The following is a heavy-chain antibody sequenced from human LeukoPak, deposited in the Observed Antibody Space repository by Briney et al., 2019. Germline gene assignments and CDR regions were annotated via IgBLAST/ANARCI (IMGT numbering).Heavy chain of an antibody. D-gene: IGHD2-15*01. CDR2: ISAYNGNT. Sequence: ASVKVSCKASGYTFTNYGVSWVRQAPGQGLEWMAWISAYNGNTDYAQKFQGRVTVTADTSTSTAYMELRSLRSDDTAVYYCARSGCSAGSCYSQTVRFDSWGQGTLVTVSS. CDR3: ARSGCSAGSCYSQTVRFDS. V-gene: IGHV1-18*01. J-gene: IGHJ4*02. CDR1: GYTFTNYG.